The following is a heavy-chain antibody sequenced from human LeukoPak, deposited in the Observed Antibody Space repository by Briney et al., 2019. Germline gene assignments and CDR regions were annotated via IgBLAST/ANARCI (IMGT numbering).Heavy chain of an antibody. D-gene: IGHD3-10*01. CDR1: GYTFTDWY. J-gene: IGHJ5*02. CDR3: ATGYGSGSYGRFDP. Sequence: ASVTVSCEASGYTFTDWYLHWVRQAPGQGLEWMGWIYPKNGDTHYPQNFQGRATMTSDTSINTAYMELSRLTSDDTAVYYCATGYGSGSYGRFDPWGQGTLVTVSS. CDR2: IYPKNGDT. V-gene: IGHV1-2*02.